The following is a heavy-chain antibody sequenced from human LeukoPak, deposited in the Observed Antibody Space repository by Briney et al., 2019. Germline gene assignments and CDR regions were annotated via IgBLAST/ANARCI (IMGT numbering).Heavy chain of an antibody. J-gene: IGHJ4*02. CDR1: GGSFSGYY. V-gene: IGHV4-34*01. CDR3: ARSHKTYVAAAGFDY. Sequence: PSETLSLTCAVYGGSFSGYYWSWIRQPPGKGLEWIGEINHSGSTNYNPSLKSRVTISVDTSKNQFSLKLSSVTAADTAVYYCARSHKTYVAAAGFDYWGQGTLVTVSS. D-gene: IGHD6-13*01. CDR2: INHSGST.